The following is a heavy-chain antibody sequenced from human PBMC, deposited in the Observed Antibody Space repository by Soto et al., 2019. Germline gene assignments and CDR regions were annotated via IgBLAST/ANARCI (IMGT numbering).Heavy chain of an antibody. D-gene: IGHD6-19*01. CDR3: AKDTPAAGSQWLVPI. CDR1: GFTFSSCA. J-gene: IGHJ4*02. Sequence: GGSLRLSCAASGFTFSSCAMTWVRQAPGKGLQWVSAISDSGGSTYYADSVRGRFTISRDNSKNTLYLQLNSLGAEDTAVYYCAKDTPAAGSQWLVPIWGRGTLVTVSS. CDR2: ISDSGGST. V-gene: IGHV3-23*01.